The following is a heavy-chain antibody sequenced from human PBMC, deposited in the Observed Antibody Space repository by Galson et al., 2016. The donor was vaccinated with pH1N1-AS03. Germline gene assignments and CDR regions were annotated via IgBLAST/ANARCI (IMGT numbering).Heavy chain of an antibody. J-gene: IGHJ6*03. V-gene: IGHV3-23*01. CDR2: ISGSGGNT. CDR1: GFTFSSYA. CDR3: SKGGREGVIAFEGAHYYMDV. D-gene: IGHD2-21*01. Sequence: SLRLSCAASGFTFSSYAMSWVRQAPGKGLEWVSGISGSGGNTYYADSVQGRFTISKDNSENTLYLEMNSLRAEDTALYYCSKGGREGVIAFEGAHYYMDVWGKGTTVTVSS.